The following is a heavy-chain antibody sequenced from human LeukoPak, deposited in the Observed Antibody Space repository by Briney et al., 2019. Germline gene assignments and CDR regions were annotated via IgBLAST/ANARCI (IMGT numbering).Heavy chain of an antibody. D-gene: IGHD3-9*01. Sequence: GGSLRLSCAASGFTFSSYGMHWVRQAPGKGLEWVAFIRYDASNKYYADSLKGRFTISRDNSKNTLYLQMNSLRAEDTAVYYCARVEDYDILTGFDYWGQGTLVTVSS. CDR2: IRYDASNK. CDR1: GFTFSSYG. V-gene: IGHV3-30*02. J-gene: IGHJ4*02. CDR3: ARVEDYDILTGFDY.